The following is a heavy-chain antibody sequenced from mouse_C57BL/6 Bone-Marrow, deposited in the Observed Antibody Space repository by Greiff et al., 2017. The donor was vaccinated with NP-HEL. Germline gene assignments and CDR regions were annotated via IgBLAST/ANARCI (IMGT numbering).Heavy chain of an antibody. Sequence: QVQLQQSDAELVKPGASVKISCKVSGYTFTDHTIHWMKQRPEQGLEWIGYIYPRDGSTKYNEKFKGKATLTADKSSSTAYMQLNSLTSEDSAVYFCARFHYYYGSSHYAMDYWGQGTSVTVSS. D-gene: IGHD1-1*01. CDR1: GYTFTDHT. V-gene: IGHV1-78*01. CDR3: ARFHYYYGSSHYAMDY. CDR2: IYPRDGST. J-gene: IGHJ4*01.